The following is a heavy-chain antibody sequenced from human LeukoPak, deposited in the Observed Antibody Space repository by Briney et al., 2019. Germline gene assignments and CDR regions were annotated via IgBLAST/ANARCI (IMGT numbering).Heavy chain of an antibody. CDR2: IYSGGTT. CDR1: GLTVSSNF. J-gene: IGHJ6*03. CDR3: ARDGYGNNYMDV. D-gene: IGHD1/OR15-1a*01. Sequence: GGSLRLSCAASGLTVSSNFMSWVRQAPGKGPEWVSVIYSGGTTYYADSVKGRFTISRDNSRNTLYLQMNSLRAEDTAVYYCARDGYGNNYMDVWGKGTTVTVSS. V-gene: IGHV3-53*01.